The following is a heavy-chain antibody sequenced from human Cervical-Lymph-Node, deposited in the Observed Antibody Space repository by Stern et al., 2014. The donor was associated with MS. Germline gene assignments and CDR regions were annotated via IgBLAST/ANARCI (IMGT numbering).Heavy chain of an antibody. Sequence: QDQLVESGGGVVQPGGSLRVSCAASGITFSSYGMHWVRQAPGQGLEWVAVISHDGYKNYYADSVKGRFTISRDNSKNTLYLQMNSLRAEDTAVYYCAKASDCWSGYLAFLDYWGQGTLVTVSS. D-gene: IGHD3-3*01. J-gene: IGHJ4*02. CDR3: AKASDCWSGYLAFLDY. CDR2: ISHDGYKN. V-gene: IGHV3-30*18. CDR1: GITFSSYG.